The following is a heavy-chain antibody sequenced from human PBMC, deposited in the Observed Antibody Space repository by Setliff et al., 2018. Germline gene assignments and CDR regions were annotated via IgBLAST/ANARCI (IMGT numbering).Heavy chain of an antibody. CDR1: GFTFSDYW. V-gene: IGHV3-74*01. Sequence: PGGSLRLSCAASGFTFSDYWMYWVRQAPGKGLVWVSRISRDGSSTAYADSVKGRLTISRDNARNTLYLQMNSLRVEDTAVYFCARSPANGGHDAFDVWGQGTMVTVSS. CDR2: ISRDGSST. J-gene: IGHJ3*01. CDR3: ARSPANGGHDAFDV. D-gene: IGHD6-25*01.